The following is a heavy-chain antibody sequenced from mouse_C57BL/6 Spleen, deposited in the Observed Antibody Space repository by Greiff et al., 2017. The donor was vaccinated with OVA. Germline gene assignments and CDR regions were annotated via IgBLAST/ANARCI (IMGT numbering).Heavy chain of an antibody. CDR2: IWTGGGT. CDR1: GFSLTSYA. CDR3: ARHDGYYSWFAY. V-gene: IGHV2-9-1*01. D-gene: IGHD2-3*01. J-gene: IGHJ3*01. Sequence: VMLVESGPGLVAPSQSLSITCTVSGFSLTSYAISWVRQPPGKGLEWLGVIWTGGGTNYNSALKSRLSISKDNSKSQVFLKMNSPQTDDTARYYCARHDGYYSWFAYWGQGTLVTVSA.